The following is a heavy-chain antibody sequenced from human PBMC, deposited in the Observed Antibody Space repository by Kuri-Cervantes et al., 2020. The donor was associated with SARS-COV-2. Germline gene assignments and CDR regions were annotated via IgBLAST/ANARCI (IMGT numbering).Heavy chain of an antibody. Sequence: GSLRLSCAASGFTFSSYSMNWVRQAPGKGLEWVSSISSSSSYIYYADPVKGRFTISRDNAKNSLYLQMNSLRAEDTAVYYCTRGDGYSSSWYLGRYLTNPDAFDIWGQGTMITVSS. CDR2: ISSSSSYI. D-gene: IGHD6-13*01. CDR3: TRGDGYSSSWYLGRYLTNPDAFDI. CDR1: GFTFSSYS. V-gene: IGHV3-21*01. J-gene: IGHJ3*02.